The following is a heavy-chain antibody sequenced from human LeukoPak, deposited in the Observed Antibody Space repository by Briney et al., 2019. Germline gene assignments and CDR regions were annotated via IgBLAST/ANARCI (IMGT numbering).Heavy chain of an antibody. CDR2: IYYSGST. Sequence: SDTLPLMCTVWGGSISSYYWSWLRQPPGKGLEWIGYIYYSGSTNYNPSLKSRVTISVDTSKNQFSLKLSSVTAADTAVYYCATSDMITFGGVIAYYGMDVWGQGTTVTVSS. CDR1: GGSISSYY. V-gene: IGHV4-59*08. D-gene: IGHD3-16*02. J-gene: IGHJ6*02. CDR3: ATSDMITFGGVIAYYGMDV.